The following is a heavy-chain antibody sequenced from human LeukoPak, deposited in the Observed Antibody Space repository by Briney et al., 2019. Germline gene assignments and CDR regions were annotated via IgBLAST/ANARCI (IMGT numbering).Heavy chain of an antibody. Sequence: GGSLRLSCAASGFTFSNYAMTWVRQAPGKGLEWVSDVTGSGGNTYYADSVKGRFTISRDNAKNSLYLQMNSLRAEDTAVYYCARALTVAGTDWYFDLWGRGTLVTVSS. J-gene: IGHJ2*01. V-gene: IGHV3-23*01. CDR2: VTGSGGNT. CDR3: ARALTVAGTDWYFDL. D-gene: IGHD6-19*01. CDR1: GFTFSNYA.